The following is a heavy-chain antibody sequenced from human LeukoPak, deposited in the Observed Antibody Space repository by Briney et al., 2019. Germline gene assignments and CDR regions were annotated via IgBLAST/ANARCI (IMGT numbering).Heavy chain of an antibody. CDR1: GFTFSSYA. Sequence: GGSLRLSCAASGFTFSSYAMHWIRQAPGKGLEYVSAITSNGDKTYYGNSVKGRFTISRDNSKNTLYLQMGSLRIEDMAVYYCARGGATTLFNYWGQGTLVTVSS. CDR3: ARGGATTLFNY. D-gene: IGHD1-26*01. V-gene: IGHV3-64*01. CDR2: ITSNGDKT. J-gene: IGHJ4*02.